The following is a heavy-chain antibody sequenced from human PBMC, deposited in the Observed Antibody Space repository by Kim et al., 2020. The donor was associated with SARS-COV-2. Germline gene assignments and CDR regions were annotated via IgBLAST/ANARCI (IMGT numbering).Heavy chain of an antibody. J-gene: IGHJ4*02. D-gene: IGHD6-13*01. CDR3: ARGGGEQQLVRLFDY. Sequence: PSLKSRHTISVDTAKNQVSLKLSSVTAADTAVYYCARGGGEQQLVRLFDYWGQGTLVTVSS. V-gene: IGHV4-34*01.